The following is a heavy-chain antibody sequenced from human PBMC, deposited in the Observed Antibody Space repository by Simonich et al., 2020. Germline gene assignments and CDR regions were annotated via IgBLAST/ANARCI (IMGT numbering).Heavy chain of an antibody. D-gene: IGHD6-13*01. V-gene: IGHV1-2*02. CDR3: ARSHIAAAGTGYFQH. J-gene: IGHJ1*01. CDR1: GYTFTGYY. Sequence: QVQLVQSGAEVKKPGASVKVSCKASGYTFTGYYMHWVRQAPGQGLEGMGRNNPNSGGTNKEQKFQGRGTRTRDTSISTAYMELSRLRSDDTAVYYCARSHIAAAGTGYFQHWGQGTLVTVSS. CDR2: NNPNSGGT.